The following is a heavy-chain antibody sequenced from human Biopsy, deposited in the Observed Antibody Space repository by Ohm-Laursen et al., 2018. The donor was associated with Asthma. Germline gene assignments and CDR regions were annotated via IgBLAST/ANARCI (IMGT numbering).Heavy chain of an antibody. J-gene: IGHJ2*01. V-gene: IGHV4-39*02. D-gene: IGHD6-6*01. CDR3: ARAVSSSSYWYFDL. CDR2: IYYSGRT. CDR1: GDAMSTSGSY. Sequence: TLSLTCIVSGDAMSTSGSYWGWIRQSPGKGLEWIGSIYYSGRTNYNPSLESRVTISADTPKNHFSLKVTSVTAADTAVYYCARAVSSSSYWYFDLWGRGDLVTVSS.